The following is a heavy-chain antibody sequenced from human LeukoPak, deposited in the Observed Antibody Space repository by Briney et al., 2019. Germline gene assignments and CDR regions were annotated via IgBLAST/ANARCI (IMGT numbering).Heavy chain of an antibody. Sequence: PGGSLRLSCAASGFTFSSYGMHWVRQAPGKGLEWVAVISYDGSNKYYADSVKGRFTISRDNSKNTLYLQMNSLRAEDTAVYYCAKDREVAGTDIDYWGQGTLVTVSS. J-gene: IGHJ4*02. V-gene: IGHV3-30*18. CDR1: GFTFSSYG. CDR3: AKDREVAGTDIDY. D-gene: IGHD6-19*01. CDR2: ISYDGSNK.